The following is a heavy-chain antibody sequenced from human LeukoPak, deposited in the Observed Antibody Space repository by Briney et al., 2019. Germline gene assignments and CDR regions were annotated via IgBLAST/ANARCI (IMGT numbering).Heavy chain of an antibody. CDR2: IYYSGST. V-gene: IGHV4-59*07. CDR1: GGSISRYH. J-gene: IGHJ4*02. D-gene: IGHD3-10*01. CDR3: ARRYGSGSSGTFDY. Sequence: ADTLSLTCTVSGGSISRYHWSCTRHPPGKGLEWIAYIYYSGSTNCSPTLKSRVTISVDTSKNQFSLKLSSVTAADTAVYYCARRYGSGSSGTFDYWGQGTLVTVSS.